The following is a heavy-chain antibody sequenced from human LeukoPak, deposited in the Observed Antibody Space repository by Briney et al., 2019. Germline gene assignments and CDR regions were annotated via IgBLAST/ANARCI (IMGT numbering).Heavy chain of an antibody. J-gene: IGHJ4*02. Sequence: ASVKVSCKASGGTFSSYAISWVRQAPGQGLEWMGRINPNSGGTNYAQKFQGRVTMTRDTSISTAYMELSRLRSDDTAVYYCAAAPNYDFWSGYSFDYWGQGTLVTVSS. V-gene: IGHV1-2*06. CDR1: GGTFSSYA. CDR2: INPNSGGT. CDR3: AAAPNYDFWSGYSFDY. D-gene: IGHD3-3*01.